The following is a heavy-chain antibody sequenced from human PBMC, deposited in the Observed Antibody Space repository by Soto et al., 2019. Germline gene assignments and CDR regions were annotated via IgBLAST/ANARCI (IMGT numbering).Heavy chain of an antibody. Sequence: PSETLSLTCTVSGGSISSYYWSWIRQPPGKGLEWIGYIYYSGSTNYNPSLKSRVTISVDTSKNQFSLKLSSVTAADTAVYYCAGSSKTYYDFWSGYYGSGYYGMDVWGQGTTVTVSS. J-gene: IGHJ6*02. V-gene: IGHV4-59*01. D-gene: IGHD3-3*01. CDR2: IYYSGST. CDR1: GGSISSYY. CDR3: AGSSKTYYDFWSGYYGSGYYGMDV.